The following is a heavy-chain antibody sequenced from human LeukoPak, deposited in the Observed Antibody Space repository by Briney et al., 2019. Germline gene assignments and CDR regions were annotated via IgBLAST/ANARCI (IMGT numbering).Heavy chain of an antibody. CDR1: GYTFTGYV. Sequence: ASVKVSCKASGYTFTGYVIHWVHQAPGQRLEWMGWINAGNGNTKYSQKFQGRVTITRETSARTAYMELSSLRSEDTAVYYCARDDGSTWLLDYWGQGTLVTVSS. CDR3: ARDDGSTWLLDY. V-gene: IGHV1-3*01. CDR2: INAGNGNT. J-gene: IGHJ4*02. D-gene: IGHD6-13*01.